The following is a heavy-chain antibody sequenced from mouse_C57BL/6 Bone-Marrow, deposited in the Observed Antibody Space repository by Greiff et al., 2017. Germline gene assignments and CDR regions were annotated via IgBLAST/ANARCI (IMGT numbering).Heavy chain of an antibody. V-gene: IGHV5-6*01. D-gene: IGHD2-4*01. CDR2: ISSGGSYT. J-gene: IGHJ4*01. CDR1: GFTFSSYG. Sequence: EVKLMESGGDLVKPGGSLKLSCAASGFTFSSYGMSWVRQTPDKRLEWVATISSGGSYTYYPDSVKGRFTISRDNAKHTLYLQMSSLKSEDTAMYYCARHDLITDYYAMDYWGQGTAVTVSS. CDR3: ARHDLITDYYAMDY.